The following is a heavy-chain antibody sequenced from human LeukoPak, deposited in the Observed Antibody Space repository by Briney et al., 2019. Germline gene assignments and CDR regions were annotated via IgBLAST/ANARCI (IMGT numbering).Heavy chain of an antibody. J-gene: IGHJ2*01. CDR2: IYTSGST. CDR3: ARVRYSSGWYTFWYFDL. Sequence: SETLSLTCTVSGGSISSYYWSWIRQPAGKGLEWIGRIYTSGSTSYNPSLKRRVTMSVDTSKNQFSLKLSSVTAADTAVYYCARVRYSSGWYTFWYFDLWGRGTLVTVSS. CDR1: GGSISSYY. V-gene: IGHV4-4*07. D-gene: IGHD6-19*01.